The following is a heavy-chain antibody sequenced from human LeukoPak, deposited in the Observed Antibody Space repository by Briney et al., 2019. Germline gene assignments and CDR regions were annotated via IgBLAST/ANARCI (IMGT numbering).Heavy chain of an antibody. CDR1: GFTVSSNY. V-gene: IGHV3-53*01. CDR2: IYSGGST. Sequence: GGSLRLSCAASGFTVSSNYMSWVRQAPGKGLEWVSVIYSGGSTYYADSVKGRFTISRDNSKNTLYLQMNSLRAEDTAVYYCARDLDYYDSSGKDAFDIWGQGTMVTVSS. CDR3: ARDLDYYDSSGKDAFDI. J-gene: IGHJ3*02. D-gene: IGHD3-22*01.